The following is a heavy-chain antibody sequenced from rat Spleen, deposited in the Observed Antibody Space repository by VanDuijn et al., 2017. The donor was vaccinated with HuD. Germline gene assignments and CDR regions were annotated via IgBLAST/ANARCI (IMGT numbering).Heavy chain of an antibody. D-gene: IGHD1-12*02. CDR1: GNSIANGYR. CDR2: INSAGTT. J-gene: IGHJ3*01. Sequence: EVQLQESGPGLVKPSQSLSLTCSVTGNSIANGYRWNWIRRFPGSKLEWMGYINSAGTTVYNPSLKSPIPITRDTTRNQFFLQVNSVTTEDTATYYCARSDGTHYYLPFPYWGQGTLVTVSS. V-gene: IGHV3-3*01. CDR3: ARSDGTHYYLPFPY.